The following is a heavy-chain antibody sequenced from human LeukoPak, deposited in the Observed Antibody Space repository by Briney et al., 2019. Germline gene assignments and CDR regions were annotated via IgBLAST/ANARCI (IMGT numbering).Heavy chain of an antibody. CDR1: GGTFSSYA. J-gene: IGHJ4*02. D-gene: IGHD4-17*01. CDR3: AIYGDYGGGYFDY. CDR2: IIPIFGTA. V-gene: IGHV1-69*01. Sequence: ASAKVSCKASGGTFSSYAISWVRQAPGQGLEWMGGIIPIFGTANYAQKFQGRVTITADESTSTAYMELSSLRSEDTAVYYCAIYGDYGGGYFDYWGQGTLVTVSS.